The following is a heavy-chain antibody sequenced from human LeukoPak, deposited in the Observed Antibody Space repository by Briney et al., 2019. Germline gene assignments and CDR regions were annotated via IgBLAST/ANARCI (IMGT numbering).Heavy chain of an antibody. CDR1: GYTLTELS. CDR3: ARDHPYSSGWYGRVEALDL. J-gene: IGHJ3*01. D-gene: IGHD6-19*01. V-gene: IGHV1-2*02. CDR2: INANSGGT. Sequence: GASVKVSCKVSGYTLTELSMHWVRQAPGKGLEWMGCINANSGGTNYAQKFQGRVTMTRDTSISTAYMDLSRLRSDDTAVYYCARDHPYSSGWYGRVEALDLWGQGTTVTVSS.